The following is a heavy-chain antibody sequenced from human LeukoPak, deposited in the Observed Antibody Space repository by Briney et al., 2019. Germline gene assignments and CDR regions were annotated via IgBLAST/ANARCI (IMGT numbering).Heavy chain of an antibody. D-gene: IGHD1-26*01. CDR3: ARDLDSGSHDAFDI. J-gene: IGHJ3*02. CDR1: GFSFFSYN. V-gene: IGHV3-21*05. CDR2: ISVGGSDI. Sequence: GGSLRLSCAGSGFSFFSYNMNWVRQAPGKGLEWIAYISVGGSDIYYADSVKGRFTISRDNAKNSLYLQMNSLRAEDTAVYYCARDLDSGSHDAFDIWGQGTMVTVPS.